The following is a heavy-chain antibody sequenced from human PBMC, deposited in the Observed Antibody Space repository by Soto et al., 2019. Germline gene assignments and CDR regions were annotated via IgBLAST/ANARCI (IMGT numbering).Heavy chain of an antibody. Sequence: ASVKVSCKASGYTFTSYDINWVRQATGQGLGWMGWMNPNSGNTGYAQKFQGRVTMTRNTSISTAYMELSSLRSEDTAVYSCAVVPPPAYYDFWSGYYLDYYYSMDVWGQGTTVTVSS. CDR3: AVVPPPAYYDFWSGYYLDYYYSMDV. V-gene: IGHV1-8*01. J-gene: IGHJ6*02. D-gene: IGHD3-3*01. CDR2: MNPNSGNT. CDR1: GYTFTSYD.